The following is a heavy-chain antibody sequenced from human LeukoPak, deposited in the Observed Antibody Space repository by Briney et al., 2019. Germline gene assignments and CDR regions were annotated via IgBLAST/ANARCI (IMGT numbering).Heavy chain of an antibody. CDR1: GFTFSGYW. Sequence: GGSLRLSCAASGFTFSGYWMHWVRQAPGKGLVWVSRISTDGSTTNYADSVKGRFTISRDNAKHTLYLQKNSLRAEDTAVYYCARGGSSYYITWGQGSLVTVSS. CDR3: ARGGSSYYIT. J-gene: IGHJ5*02. CDR2: ISTDGSTT. D-gene: IGHD3-22*01. V-gene: IGHV3-74*01.